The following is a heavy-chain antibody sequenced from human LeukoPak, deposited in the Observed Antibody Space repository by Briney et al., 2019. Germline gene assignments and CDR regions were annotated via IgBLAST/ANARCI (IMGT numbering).Heavy chain of an antibody. CDR3: AREDYYDSSGYYGDAFDI. D-gene: IGHD3-22*01. CDR2: IIPILGIA. V-gene: IGHV1-69*04. J-gene: IGHJ3*02. CDR1: GGTFSSYA. Sequence: SVKVSCKASGGTFSSYAISWVRQAPGQGLEWMGRIIPILGIANYAQKFQGRVTITADKSTSTAYMELSSLRSEDTAVYYCAREDYYDSSGYYGDAFDIWGQGTMVTVSS.